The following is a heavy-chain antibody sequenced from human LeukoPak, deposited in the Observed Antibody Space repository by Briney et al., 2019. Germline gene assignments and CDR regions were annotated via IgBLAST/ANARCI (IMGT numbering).Heavy chain of an antibody. CDR2: LGGTNGYT. D-gene: IGHD6-25*01. V-gene: IGHV3-23*01. J-gene: IGHJ4*02. Sequence: PGGSLRLSCVASGFTFSSYAMSWVRQPPGKGLEWVSSLGGTNGYTYYADSVKGRFSISRDNSQNTLYLQMNSLRAEDTALYYCARVPSGGYACDFDYWGQGTLVTVSS. CDR1: GFTFSSYA. CDR3: ARVPSGGYACDFDY.